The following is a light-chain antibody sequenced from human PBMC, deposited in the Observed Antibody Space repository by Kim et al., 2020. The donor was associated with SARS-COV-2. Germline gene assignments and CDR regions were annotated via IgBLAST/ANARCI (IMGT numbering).Light chain of an antibody. CDR1: SGHSSYA. CDR2: VNSDGSH. CDR3: QTWGTGIWV. Sequence: QLVLTQSPSASASLGASVKVTCTLSSGHSSYAIAWHQQQPEKGPRYLMKVNSDGSHNKGDGIPDRFSGSSSGAERYLIISSLQSEDEADYYCQTWGTGIWVFGGGTQLTVL. V-gene: IGLV4-69*01. J-gene: IGLJ3*02.